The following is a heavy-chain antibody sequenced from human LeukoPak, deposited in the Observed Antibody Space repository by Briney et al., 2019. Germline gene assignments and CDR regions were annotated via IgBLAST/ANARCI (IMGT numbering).Heavy chain of an antibody. CDR3: ARQPITIFAVVDQGYYFDY. CDR2: MLQRGST. D-gene: IGHD3-3*01. V-gene: IGHV4-39*01. CDR1: RGSPSSFPSY. Sequence: PSETLSLPRGFPRGSPSSFPSYGGWIRRSPGKGLEWIGCMLQRGSTYFNPLLRSRVTISIDTTTDLFSLQLRFVTAADTAFYYCARQPITIFAVVDQGYYFDYWGQGALVTVSS. J-gene: IGHJ4*02.